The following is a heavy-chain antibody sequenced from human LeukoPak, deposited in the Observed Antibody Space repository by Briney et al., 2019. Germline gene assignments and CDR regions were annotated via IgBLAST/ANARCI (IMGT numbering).Heavy chain of an antibody. CDR2: ISAYNGNT. J-gene: IGHJ3*02. D-gene: IGHD5-24*01. Sequence: ASVEVSCKASGYTFTSYGISWVRQAPGQGLEWMGWISAYNGNTNYAQRLQGRVTMTTDTSTSTAYMELRSLRSDDTAVYYCARGSKMAIRFYAFDIWGQGTMVTVSS. V-gene: IGHV1-18*01. CDR3: ARGSKMAIRFYAFDI. CDR1: GYTFTSYG.